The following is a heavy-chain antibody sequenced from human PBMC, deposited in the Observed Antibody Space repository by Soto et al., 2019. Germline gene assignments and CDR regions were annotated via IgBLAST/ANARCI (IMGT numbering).Heavy chain of an antibody. CDR1: GGSISSYY. Sequence: SETLSLTCTVSGGSISSYYWSWIRQPPGKGLEWIGYIYYSGSTNYNPSLKSRVTISVDTSKNQFSLKLSSVTAADTAVYYCARVAARDYYYGMDVWGQGTTVTVSS. D-gene: IGHD6-6*01. V-gene: IGHV4-59*01. CDR3: ARVAARDYYYGMDV. J-gene: IGHJ6*02. CDR2: IYYSGST.